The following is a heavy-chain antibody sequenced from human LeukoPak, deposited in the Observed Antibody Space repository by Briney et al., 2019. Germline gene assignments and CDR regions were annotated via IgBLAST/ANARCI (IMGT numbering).Heavy chain of an antibody. Sequence: VXXSXXXXGXTFXXYAMNWVRQAPGQXLEWMGWINTNTGNPTYAQGFTGRFVFSLDTSVSTAYLQISSLKAEDTAVYYCARDQITVVTGMDVWGQGTTVTVSS. J-gene: IGHJ6*02. CDR2: INTNTGNP. CDR3: ARDQITVVTGMDV. CDR1: GXTFXXYA. D-gene: IGHD4-23*01. V-gene: IGHV7-4-1*02.